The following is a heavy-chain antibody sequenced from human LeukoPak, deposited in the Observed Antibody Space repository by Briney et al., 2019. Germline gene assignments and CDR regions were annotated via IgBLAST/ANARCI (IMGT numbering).Heavy chain of an antibody. CDR3: ARSTVTTPGLFDY. CDR2: IYYSGST. J-gene: IGHJ4*02. CDR1: GGSISSSSYY. D-gene: IGHD4-17*01. Sequence: SETLSLTCTVSGGSISSSSYYWGWIRQPPGKGLEWIGSIYYSGSTYYNPSLKSRVTISVDTSKNQFSLKLSSVTAADTAVYYCARSTVTTPGLFDYWGQGTLVTVSS. V-gene: IGHV4-39*07.